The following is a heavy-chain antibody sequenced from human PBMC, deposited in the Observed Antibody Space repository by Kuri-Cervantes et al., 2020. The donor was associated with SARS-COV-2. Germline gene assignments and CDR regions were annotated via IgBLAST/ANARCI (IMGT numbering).Heavy chain of an antibody. D-gene: IGHD3-22*01. CDR3: ARAGYYYDSSGFDAFDI. CDR1: GYSISSGYY. J-gene: IGHJ3*02. CDR2: ISHSGRT. V-gene: IGHV4-38-2*01. Sequence: GSLRLSCAVPGYSISSGYYWGWIRQPPGKGLEWIGSISHSGRTYNNPSLKSRVTISLDTSKNQFSLKLSSVTAADTAVYYCARAGYYYDSSGFDAFDIWGQGTMVTVSS.